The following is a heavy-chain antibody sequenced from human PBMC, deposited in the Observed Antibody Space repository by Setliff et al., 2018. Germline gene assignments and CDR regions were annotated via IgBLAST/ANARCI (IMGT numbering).Heavy chain of an antibody. CDR2: INPNRGAT. CDR3: VRDLTNPDSSDL. CDR1: GYTFSDYY. Sequence: ASVKVSCKTSGYTFSDYYVHWVRQAPGQGLEWMGWINPNRGATSYEQKVQGRVTMTKDTSISTAYMELSRLRSDDTAVYYCVRDLTNPDSSDLWGPGTTVTVSS. V-gene: IGHV1-2*02. D-gene: IGHD2-8*01. J-gene: IGHJ3*01.